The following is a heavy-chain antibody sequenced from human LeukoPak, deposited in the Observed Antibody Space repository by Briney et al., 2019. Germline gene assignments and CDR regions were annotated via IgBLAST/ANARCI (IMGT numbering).Heavy chain of an antibody. CDR3: ARDPGVGIAVAGFDY. J-gene: IGHJ4*02. Sequence: GGSLRLSCAASGFTVSSNYMSWVRQAPGKGLEWVSLIYSDGSTYYADSVRGRFTISRDNSKNTLYLQMNSLRAEDTAVYYCARDPGVGIAVAGFDYWGQGTLVTVSS. CDR2: IYSDGST. D-gene: IGHD6-19*01. CDR1: GFTVSSNY. V-gene: IGHV3-66*01.